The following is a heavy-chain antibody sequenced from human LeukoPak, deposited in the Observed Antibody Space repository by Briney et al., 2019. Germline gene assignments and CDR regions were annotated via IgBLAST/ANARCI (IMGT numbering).Heavy chain of an antibody. J-gene: IGHJ4*02. V-gene: IGHV3-33*01. CDR1: GFTFSTYG. CDR3: ARDRYILTGYYYFDY. Sequence: GGSLRLSCAASGFTFSTYGMHWVRQAPGKGLEWVAVIWYDGSNKYYADSVKGRFTISRDNAKNSLYLQMNSLRAEDTAVYYCARDRYILTGYYYFDYWGQGTLVTVSS. CDR2: IWYDGSNK. D-gene: IGHD3-9*01.